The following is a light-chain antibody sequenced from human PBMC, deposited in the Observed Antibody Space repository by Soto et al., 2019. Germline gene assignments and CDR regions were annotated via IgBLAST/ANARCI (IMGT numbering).Light chain of an antibody. CDR3: SSYTSSSTLV. Sequence: SALTQPASVSGSPGQSITISCTGTSSDVGGYNYVSWYQQHPGKAPKLMIYEVSDRPSGISNRFSGSRSGNTASLTISGLQAEDEAEYCCSSYTSSSTLVFGTGTKVTVL. V-gene: IGLV2-14*01. CDR2: EVS. J-gene: IGLJ1*01. CDR1: SSDVGGYNY.